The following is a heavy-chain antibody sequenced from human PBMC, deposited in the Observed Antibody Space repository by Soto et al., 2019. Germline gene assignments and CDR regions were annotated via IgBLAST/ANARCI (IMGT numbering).Heavy chain of an antibody. J-gene: IGHJ4*02. CDR3: ARHSPNSSGGVYFDY. CDR2: IYYSGST. V-gene: IGHV4-59*08. D-gene: IGHD6-19*01. Sequence: SETLSLTCTVSGGSISSYYWSWIRQPPGKGLEWIGYIYYSGSTNYNPSLKSRVTISVDTSKNQFSLKLSSVTAADTAVYYCARHSPNSSGGVYFDYWGQGTLVTVSS. CDR1: GGSISSYY.